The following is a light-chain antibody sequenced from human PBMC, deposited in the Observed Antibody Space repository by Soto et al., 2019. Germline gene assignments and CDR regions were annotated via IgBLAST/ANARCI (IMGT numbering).Light chain of an antibody. J-gene: IGKJ5*01. CDR1: ESISSY. CDR3: QQSYSSSPIT. Sequence: DIQMTQSPSSLSASVGDRVTITCQASESISSYLNWYQQKPGKAPNLLIYVASSLQSEVPSRFSGSGSGTDFTLTITSLQPEDFATYYCQQSYSSSPITFGPGTRLEIK. V-gene: IGKV1-39*01. CDR2: VAS.